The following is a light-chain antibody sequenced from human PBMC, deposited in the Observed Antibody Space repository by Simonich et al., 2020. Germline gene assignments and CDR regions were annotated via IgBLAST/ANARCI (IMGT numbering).Light chain of an antibody. V-gene: IGKV4-1*01. CDR3: QQYYSTPIT. CDR1: QSVLYSSNNKNY. CDR2: WAS. Sequence: DIVMTQSPDSLAVSLGERATINCKPSQSVLYSSNNKNYLAWYQQKPQQTPKLLIYWASTRESGVPDRVSGSGSGTDFTLTISSLQAEDVAVYYCQQYYSTPITFGQGTRLEIK. J-gene: IGKJ5*01.